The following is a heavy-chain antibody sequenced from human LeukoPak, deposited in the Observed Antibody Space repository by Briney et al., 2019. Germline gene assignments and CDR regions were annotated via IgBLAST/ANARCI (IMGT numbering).Heavy chain of an antibody. D-gene: IGHD3-22*01. J-gene: IGHJ3*01. Sequence: ASVQVSCKASGYTFTSNYIHWVRQPPGQGLEWMGIINPSGGSTSYAQKFQGRVTMTRDTSTSTVYMELSSLRSEDTAVYYCALSFYESSGYSLLVWGQGTMVTVSS. CDR2: INPSGGST. V-gene: IGHV1-46*01. CDR3: ALSFYESSGYSLLV. CDR1: GYTFTSNY.